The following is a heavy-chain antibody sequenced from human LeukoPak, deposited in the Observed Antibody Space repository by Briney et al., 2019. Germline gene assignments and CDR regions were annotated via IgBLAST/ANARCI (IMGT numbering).Heavy chain of an antibody. J-gene: IGHJ4*02. D-gene: IGHD4-23*01. CDR2: MYCSGST. Sequence: PSETLSLTCTVSGASISSYYWSWIRQPPGKGLEWIAFMYCSGSTNYNPSLKSRVTISVDTSKNQFSLKLSSVTAADTAVYYCARRSISGNSWDYFDYWGQGTLVTVSS. CDR3: ARRSISGNSWDYFDY. V-gene: IGHV4-59*08. CDR1: GASISSYY.